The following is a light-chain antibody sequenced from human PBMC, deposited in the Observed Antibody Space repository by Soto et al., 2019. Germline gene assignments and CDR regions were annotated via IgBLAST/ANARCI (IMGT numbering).Light chain of an antibody. CDR1: QGIGSY. CDR3: QQLERYPTAT. V-gene: IGKV1-9*01. Sequence: DIQLTQSPSFLSASVGDRVTITCRASQGIGSYLAWYQQKPGKAPKLLIYAASTLQSGVPSRFSGSGSGTEFTLTISRLQPEDFATYYCQQLERYPTATFGGGTKVELK. J-gene: IGKJ4*01. CDR2: AAS.